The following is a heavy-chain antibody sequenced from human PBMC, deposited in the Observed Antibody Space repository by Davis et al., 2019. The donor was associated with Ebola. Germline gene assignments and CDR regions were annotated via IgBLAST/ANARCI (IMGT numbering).Heavy chain of an antibody. V-gene: IGHV3-53*01. J-gene: IGHJ3*02. Sequence: PGGSLRLSCAASGFTFSDNSMSWVRQAPGKGLEWVSDLSVTGLTNYADPVKGRFTISRDTSKNMVYLQMSSLRAEDTAVYYCARAEDDYGDYLDALDIWGQGTMVTVSS. CDR1: GFTFSDNS. D-gene: IGHD4-17*01. CDR3: ARAEDDYGDYLDALDI. CDR2: LSVTGLT.